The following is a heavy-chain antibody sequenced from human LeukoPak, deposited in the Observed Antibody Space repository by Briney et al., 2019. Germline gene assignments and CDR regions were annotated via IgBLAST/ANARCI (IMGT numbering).Heavy chain of an antibody. D-gene: IGHD3-10*01. CDR1: GYSISSGYY. J-gene: IGHJ4*02. CDR3: QVRGVSSNPSDY. Sequence: SETLSLTCAVSGYSISSGYYWGCIRQPPGKGLEWIGSIYHSGSTYYNPSLKSRVTISVDTSKNQFSLKLSSVTAADTAVYYCQVRGVSSNPSDYWGQGTLVTVSS. V-gene: IGHV4-38-2*01. CDR2: IYHSGST.